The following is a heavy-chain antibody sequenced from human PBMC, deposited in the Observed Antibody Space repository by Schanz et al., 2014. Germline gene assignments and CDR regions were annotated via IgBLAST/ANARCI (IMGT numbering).Heavy chain of an antibody. D-gene: IGHD3-9*01. J-gene: IGHJ5*02. CDR3: AKAEYDSLTDSYSRLDP. CDR1: GYTFTTYA. CDR2: ISAYNGNT. Sequence: QIQLVQSGPEVKKPGATVKVSCKASGYTFTTYAMSWVRQAPGQGLEWVGWISAYNGNTKYPQKLQGRVTMTTDTSTSTAYMELRSLRSDDTAVYYCAKAEYDSLTDSYSRLDPWGQGTLVTVSS. V-gene: IGHV1-18*01.